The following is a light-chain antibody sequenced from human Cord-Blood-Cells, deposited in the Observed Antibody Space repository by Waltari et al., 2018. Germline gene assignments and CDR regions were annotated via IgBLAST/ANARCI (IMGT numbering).Light chain of an antibody. J-gene: IGKJ1*01. CDR2: AAS. Sequence: DIQMTQSPSSLSASVGDRVTSTCRASQSISSYLNWYQQKPGKAPKLLIYAASSLQSGVPSRFSGSGSGTDFTLTISSLQPEDFATDYCQQSYSTPPYTFGQGTKVEIK. CDR3: QQSYSTPPYT. V-gene: IGKV1-39*01. CDR1: QSISSY.